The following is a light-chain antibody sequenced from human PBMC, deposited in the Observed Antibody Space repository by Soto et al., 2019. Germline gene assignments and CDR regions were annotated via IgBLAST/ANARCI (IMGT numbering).Light chain of an antibody. CDR2: GAS. Sequence: EIVMTQSPATLSVSPGERATLSCRASQSISSNLAWYQQKPDQAPRLLIYGASTRATGIPARFSGSGPGTEFTLTITSLQSEDVAVYYCQQYHNWPPWTFGQGTKVEIK. CDR3: QQYHNWPPWT. CDR1: QSISSN. J-gene: IGKJ1*01. V-gene: IGKV3-15*01.